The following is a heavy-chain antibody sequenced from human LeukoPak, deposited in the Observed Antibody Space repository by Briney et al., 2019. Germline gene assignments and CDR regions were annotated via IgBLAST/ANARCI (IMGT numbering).Heavy chain of an antibody. V-gene: IGHV4-4*07. Sequence: SETLSLTCTVSGGSISSYYWSWIRQPAGKGLEWIGRIYTSGSTNYNPSLKSRVTISVDTSKNQFSLKLSSVTAADTAVYYCARERYYGSGSYIYYYYYMDVWGKGTTVTISS. CDR1: GGSISSYY. D-gene: IGHD3-10*01. CDR2: IYTSGST. CDR3: ARERYYGSGSYIYYYYYMDV. J-gene: IGHJ6*03.